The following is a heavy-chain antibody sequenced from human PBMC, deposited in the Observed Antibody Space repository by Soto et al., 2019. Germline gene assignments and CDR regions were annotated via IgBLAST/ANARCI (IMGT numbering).Heavy chain of an antibody. CDR2: IYPGDSDT. D-gene: IGHD6-6*01. J-gene: IGHJ6*02. CDR1: GHSFTSYW. V-gene: IGHV5-51*01. CDR3: AGLAARPGLPFDYYGRDV. Sequence: ESLEISCTGSGHSFTSYWIGWGRQRPGKVLEWMGIIYPGDSDTRYSPSFQGHVTISADKSSSTAYLQWGSLKASDTAMYHCAGLAARPGLPFDYYGRDVWGQGTTVTVPS.